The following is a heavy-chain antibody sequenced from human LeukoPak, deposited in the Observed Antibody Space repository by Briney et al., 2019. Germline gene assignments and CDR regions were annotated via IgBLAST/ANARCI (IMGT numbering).Heavy chain of an antibody. CDR1: GFTFSRYW. J-gene: IGHJ4*02. CDR3: AREAY. Sequence: GGSLRLSCAASGFTFSRYWMSWVRQAPGKGLEWVASVKEDGSQKNYADTVEGRFTISRDNAKKSLVLQMNSLRVEDTAIYYCAREAYWGPGTLVTASS. CDR2: VKEDGSQK. V-gene: IGHV3-7*03.